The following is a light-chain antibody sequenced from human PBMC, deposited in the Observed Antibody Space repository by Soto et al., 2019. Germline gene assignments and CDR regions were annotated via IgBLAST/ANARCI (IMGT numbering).Light chain of an antibody. CDR1: QSISSW. Sequence: DIQMTQSPSTLSASVGDRVTITCRASQSISSWLAWYQHKPGKGPKVLLYKASSFESGVPSRFSGSGSGTESTLTNSGLQPDNVATYYGQQYNTYSEWTCGQGTKVEIK. CDR3: QQYNTYSEWT. J-gene: IGKJ1*01. CDR2: KAS. V-gene: IGKV1-5*03.